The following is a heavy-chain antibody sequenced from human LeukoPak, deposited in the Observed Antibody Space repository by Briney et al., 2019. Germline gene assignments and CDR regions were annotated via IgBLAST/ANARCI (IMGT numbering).Heavy chain of an antibody. D-gene: IGHD3/OR15-3a*01. CDR3: ARVGSSGTGLDP. Sequence: ASVKVSCKASGYTFTGYYMHWVRQAPGQGLEWMGWINPNSGGTNYAQKFQGRVTKTRDTSISTAYMELSRLRSDDTAVYYCARVGSSGTGLDPWGQGTLVTVSS. CDR1: GYTFTGYY. CDR2: INPNSGGT. V-gene: IGHV1-2*02. J-gene: IGHJ5*02.